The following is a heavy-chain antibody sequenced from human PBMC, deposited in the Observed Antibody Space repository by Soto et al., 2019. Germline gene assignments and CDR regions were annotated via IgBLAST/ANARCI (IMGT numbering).Heavy chain of an antibody. D-gene: IGHD4-17*01. CDR3: ARSPASGEFDY. CDR2: ISSSGTTI. J-gene: IGHJ4*01. CDR1: GFTFSDYY. Sequence: PGGSLRLSCVSSGFTFSDYYMTWIRRAPGMGLQWVSYISSSGTTIYYADSVKGRFTISRDNAKNSLYLQMNSLRAEGTAVYYCARSPASGEFDYWGQGTLVTVSS. V-gene: IGHV3-11*01.